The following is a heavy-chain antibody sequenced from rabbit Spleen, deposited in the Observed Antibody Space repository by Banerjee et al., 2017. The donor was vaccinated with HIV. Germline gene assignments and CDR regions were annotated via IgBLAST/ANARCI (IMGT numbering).Heavy chain of an antibody. J-gene: IGHJ4*01. Sequence: QQLVESGGGLVKPGASLTLTCTASGFSFSSGYYMYWVRQAPGKGLELIACIYAGSSGSTYYASWAKGRFTISKTSSTTVTLQMTSLTAADTATYFCARDSYDDYSLNLWGPGTLVTVS. D-gene: IGHD2-1*01. CDR1: GFSFSSGYY. CDR2: IYAGSSGST. V-gene: IGHV1S40*01. CDR3: ARDSYDDYSLNL.